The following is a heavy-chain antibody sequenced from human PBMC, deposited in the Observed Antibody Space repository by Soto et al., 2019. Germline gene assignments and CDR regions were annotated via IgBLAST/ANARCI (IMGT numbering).Heavy chain of an antibody. CDR1: GGSISSYY. Sequence: LSATLSLTCTVSGGSISSYYWSWIRQPPGKGLEWIGYIYYSGSTNYNPSLKSRVTVSVDTSKNQFSLKLSSVTAADTAVYYCARVAIYDFWSGYQYYFDYWGQGTLVTVSS. CDR2: IYYSGST. D-gene: IGHD3-3*01. V-gene: IGHV4-59*01. J-gene: IGHJ4*02. CDR3: ARVAIYDFWSGYQYYFDY.